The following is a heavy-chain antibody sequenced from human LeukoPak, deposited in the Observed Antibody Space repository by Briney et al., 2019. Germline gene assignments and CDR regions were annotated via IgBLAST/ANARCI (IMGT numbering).Heavy chain of an antibody. CDR1: GFTVSSNY. CDR3: AKENDFWSGYPDAFDI. D-gene: IGHD3-3*01. V-gene: IGHV3-66*01. Sequence: GGSLRLSCAASGFTVSSNYMSWVRQAPGKGLEWVSVIYSGGSTYYADSVKGRFTISRDNSKNTLYLQMNSLRAEDTAVYYCAKENDFWSGYPDAFDIWGQGTMVTVSS. CDR2: IYSGGST. J-gene: IGHJ3*02.